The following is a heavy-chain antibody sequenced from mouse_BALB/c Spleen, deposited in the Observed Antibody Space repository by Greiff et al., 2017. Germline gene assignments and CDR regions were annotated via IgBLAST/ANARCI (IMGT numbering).Heavy chain of an antibody. D-gene: IGHD2-4*01. CDR1: GFTFSSYT. V-gene: IGHV5-12-2*01. CDR2: ISNGGGST. J-gene: IGHJ3*01. Sequence: DVKLVESGGGLVQPGGSLKLSCAASGFTFSSYTMSWVRQTPEKRLEWVAYISNGGGSTYYPDTVKGRFTISRDNAKNTLYLQMSSLKSEDTAMYYCARLLYEYDGPAWFAYWGQGTLVTVSA. CDR3: ARLLYEYDGPAWFAY.